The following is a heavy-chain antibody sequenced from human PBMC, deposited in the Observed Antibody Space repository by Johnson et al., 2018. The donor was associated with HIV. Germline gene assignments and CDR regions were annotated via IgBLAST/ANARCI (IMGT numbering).Heavy chain of an antibody. D-gene: IGHD1-26*01. Sequence: WVRQAPGKGLEWVAVISYDGSNKYYADSVKCRFTISRDNSKNTLYLQRNSLRAEDTAVYYCARDSAGIVGGTEGFDMWGQGTMVTVSS. V-gene: IGHV3-30-3*01. CDR3: ARDSAGIVGGTEGFDM. CDR2: ISYDGSNK. J-gene: IGHJ3*02.